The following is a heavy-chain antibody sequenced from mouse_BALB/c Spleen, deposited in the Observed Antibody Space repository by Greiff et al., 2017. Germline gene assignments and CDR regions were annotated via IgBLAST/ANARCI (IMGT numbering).Heavy chain of an antibody. CDR2: INPYNDGT. J-gene: IGHJ1*01. D-gene: IGHD3-1*01. CDR3: ARGLGLRDWYFDV. CDR1: GYTFTSYV. V-gene: IGHV1-14*01. Sequence: EVQLQQSGPELVKPGASVKMSCKASGYTFTSYVMHWVKQKPGQGLEWIGYINPYNDGTKYNEKFKGKATLTSDKSSSTAYMELSSLTSEDSAVYYCARGLGLRDWYFDVWGAGTTVTVSS.